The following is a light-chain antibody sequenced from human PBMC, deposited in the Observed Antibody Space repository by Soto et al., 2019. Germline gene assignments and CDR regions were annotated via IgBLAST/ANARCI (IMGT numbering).Light chain of an antibody. CDR2: GAS. CDR3: QQYGSSGT. Sequence: IVVTQSPATLSVSPGEGVTLSCRASQGVGSNLAWYQQKPGQAPRLLIYGASNRATGIPDRFSGSGSGTDFTLTISRLEPEDFAVYYCQQYGSSGTFGQGTKVEIK. J-gene: IGKJ1*01. V-gene: IGKV3-20*01. CDR1: QGVGSN.